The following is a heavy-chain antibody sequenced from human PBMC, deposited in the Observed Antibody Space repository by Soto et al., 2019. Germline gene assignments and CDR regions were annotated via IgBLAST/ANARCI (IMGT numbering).Heavy chain of an antibody. CDR1: GFTFSSYA. V-gene: IGHV3-23*01. J-gene: IGHJ6*02. Sequence: EVQLLESGGGLVQPGGSLRLSCAASGFTFSSYAMSWVRQAPGKGLEWVSAISGSGGSTYYADSVKGRFTISRDNSKNTLYLQMNSLRAEDTAVYYCAKSRGGSYYYYYYYGMDVWGQGTTVTVSS. CDR2: ISGSGGST. CDR3: AKSRGGSYYYYYYYGMDV. D-gene: IGHD2-15*01.